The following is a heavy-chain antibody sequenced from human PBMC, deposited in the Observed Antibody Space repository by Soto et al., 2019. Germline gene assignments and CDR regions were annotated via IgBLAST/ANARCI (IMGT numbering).Heavy chain of an antibody. CDR3: ARDRLNSPFDY. CDR1: GFTFSSYG. J-gene: IGHJ4*02. V-gene: IGHV3-33*01. Sequence: GGSLRLSCAASGFTFSSYGMHWVRQAPGKGLEWVAVIWYDGSNKYYADSVKGRFTISRDNSKNTLYLQMNSLRAEDTAVYYCARDRLNSPFDYWGQGTLVTVSS. CDR2: IWYDGSNK.